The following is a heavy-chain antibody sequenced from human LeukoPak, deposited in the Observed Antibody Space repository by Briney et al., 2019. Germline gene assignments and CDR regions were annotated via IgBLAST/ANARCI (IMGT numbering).Heavy chain of an antibody. CDR1: GGSISSGSYY. V-gene: IGHV4-61*02. Sequence: PSQTLSLTCNVSGGSISSGSYYWSWIRQPAGKGLEWIGRIYTSGSTNYNPSLKSRVTISVDTSKNQFSLKLSSVTAADTAVYYCARVLDYYDSSGYYEWFDPWGQGTLVTVSS. CDR3: ARVLDYYDSSGYYEWFDP. CDR2: IYTSGST. J-gene: IGHJ5*02. D-gene: IGHD3-22*01.